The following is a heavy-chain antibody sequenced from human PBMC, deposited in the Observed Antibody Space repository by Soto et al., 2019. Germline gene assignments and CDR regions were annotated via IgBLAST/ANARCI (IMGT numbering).Heavy chain of an antibody. CDR1: GGSISSYY. J-gene: IGHJ4*02. CDR2: IYYSGST. D-gene: IGHD3-10*01. Sequence: PSETLSLTCTVSGGSISSYYWSWIRQPPGKGLEWIGYIYYSGSTNYNPSLKSRVTISVDTSKNQFSLKLSSVTAADTAVYYCARLIGDYYGSGSYYDFDYWGQGTLVTVSS. V-gene: IGHV4-59*08. CDR3: ARLIGDYYGSGSYYDFDY.